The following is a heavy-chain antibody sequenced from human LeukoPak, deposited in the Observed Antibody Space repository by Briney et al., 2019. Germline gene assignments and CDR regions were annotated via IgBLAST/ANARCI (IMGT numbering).Heavy chain of an antibody. D-gene: IGHD3-22*01. J-gene: IGHJ4*02. CDR1: GFTFTSYA. Sequence: PGGSLRLSCATSGFTFTSYAMSWVRQAPGKGLEWLSGISSGGGNTYYADSVRGRLTISRDNSKNTLYLQMHSLRADDTAVYFCAKDSRLIITYFDSWGQGTPVTVSS. CDR3: AKDSRLIITYFDS. CDR2: ISSGGGNT. V-gene: IGHV3-23*01.